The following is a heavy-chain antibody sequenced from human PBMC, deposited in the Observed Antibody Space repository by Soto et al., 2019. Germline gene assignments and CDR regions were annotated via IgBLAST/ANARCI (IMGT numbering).Heavy chain of an antibody. D-gene: IGHD2-2*01. CDR2: IYYSGST. J-gene: IGHJ4*02. Sequence: SETLSLTCTVSGGSISSYYWSWIRQPPGKGLEWIGYIYYSGSTNYNPSLKSRVTISVDTSKNQFSLKLSSVAAAYTAVYYCARNSQRYGHDDYWGQGTLVNVSS. CDR3: ARNSQRYGHDDY. CDR1: GGSISSYY. V-gene: IGHV4-59*08.